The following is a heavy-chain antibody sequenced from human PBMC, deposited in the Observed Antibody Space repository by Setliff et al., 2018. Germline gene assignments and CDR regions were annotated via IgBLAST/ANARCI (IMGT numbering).Heavy chain of an antibody. J-gene: IGHJ5*02. V-gene: IGHV1-2*02. CDR2: INPNSGGT. CDR3: ARVAPHYYDSSGTNWFDP. Sequence: ASVKVSCKASGSTFTGYYMHWVRQAPGQGLEWMGWINPNSGGTNYAQKFQGRVTMTRDTSISTAYMELSRLRSDDTAVYYCARVAPHYYDSSGTNWFDPWGQGTLVTVSS. CDR1: GSTFTGYY. D-gene: IGHD3-22*01.